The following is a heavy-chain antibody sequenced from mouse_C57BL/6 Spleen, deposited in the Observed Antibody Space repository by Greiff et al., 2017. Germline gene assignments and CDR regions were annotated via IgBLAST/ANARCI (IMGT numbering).Heavy chain of an antibody. J-gene: IGHJ2*01. D-gene: IGHD2-1*01. CDR2: IYPGDGDT. CDR1: GYAFSSYW. V-gene: IGHV1-80*01. CDR3: ARGNYENYFDY. Sequence: VQVVESGAELVKPGASVKISCKASGYAFSSYWMNWVKQRPGKGLEWIGQIYPGDGDTTYNGKFKGKATLTADKSSSTAYMQLSSLTSEDSAVYFCARGNYENYFDYWGQGTTLTVSS.